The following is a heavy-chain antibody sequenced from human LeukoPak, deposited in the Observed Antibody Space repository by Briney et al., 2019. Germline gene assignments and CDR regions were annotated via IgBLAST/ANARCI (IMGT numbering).Heavy chain of an antibody. CDR2: IYYSGST. CDR3: AGPCSSTNCYNAY. J-gene: IGHJ4*02. CDR1: GGSISSGDYY. V-gene: IGHV4-30-4*08. Sequence: SQTLSLTCTVSGGSISSGDYYWSWIRQPPGKGLEWIGYIYYSGSTYYNPSLKSRVTISVDRSKNQFSLDLTSVTAADTAVYYCAGPCSSTNCYNAYWGQGTLVTVSS. D-gene: IGHD2-2*02.